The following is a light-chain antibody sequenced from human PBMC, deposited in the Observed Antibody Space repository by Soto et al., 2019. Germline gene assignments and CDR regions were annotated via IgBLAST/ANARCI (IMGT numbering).Light chain of an antibody. V-gene: IGKV3D-15*01. J-gene: IGKJ5*01. CDR2: GAS. Sequence: EIVLTQSPGTLSLSPGERATLSCRASQSVASSYLAWYQQKPGQAPRLLIYGASSRATGIPARFSGFGSGTDFTLTISSLQSEDFATYYCQQYNNWPAITFGQGTRLEIK. CDR1: QSVASSY. CDR3: QQYNNWPAIT.